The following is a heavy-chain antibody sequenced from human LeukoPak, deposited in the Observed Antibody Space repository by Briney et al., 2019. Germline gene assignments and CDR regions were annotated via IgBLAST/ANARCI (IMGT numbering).Heavy chain of an antibody. V-gene: IGHV1-69*13. Sequence: SVKVSCKASGYTFTSYDINWVRQAPGQGLEWMGGIIPIFGTANYAQKFQGRVTITADESTSTAYMELSSLRSEDTAVYYCASPVFDSSGYYYDSDAFDIWGQGTMVTVSS. J-gene: IGHJ3*02. CDR2: IIPIFGTA. CDR3: ASPVFDSSGYYYDSDAFDI. CDR1: GYTFTSYD. D-gene: IGHD3-22*01.